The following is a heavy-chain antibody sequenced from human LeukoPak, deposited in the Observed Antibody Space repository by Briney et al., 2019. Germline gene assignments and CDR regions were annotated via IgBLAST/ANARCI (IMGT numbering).Heavy chain of an antibody. CDR3: ASHTSGWLVY. Sequence: GGSLGLSCAASGFTFSSHSMNWVRQSPGKGLEWVSSISSGSSYIHHADSVKGRFTISRDNAKNSLYLQMNSLRAEDTAVYYCASHTSGWLVYWGQGTLVTVSS. D-gene: IGHD6-19*01. J-gene: IGHJ4*02. CDR2: ISSGSSYI. V-gene: IGHV3-21*01. CDR1: GFTFSSHS.